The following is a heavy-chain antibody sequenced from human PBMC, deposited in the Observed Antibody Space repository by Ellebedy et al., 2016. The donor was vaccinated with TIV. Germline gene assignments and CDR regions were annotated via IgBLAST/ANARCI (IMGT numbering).Heavy chain of an antibody. Sequence: SETLSLXXTVSGDSISSGDHYWSWIRQYPGKGLEWIGNIYYSGSTYYNPSLKSRLTISVDTSKSQFSLRRSSVTAADTALYYCARARVNRDIAYGNWFDPWGQGTLVTVSS. CDR2: IYYSGST. V-gene: IGHV4-31*03. D-gene: IGHD2-15*01. J-gene: IGHJ5*02. CDR1: GDSISSGDHY. CDR3: ARARVNRDIAYGNWFDP.